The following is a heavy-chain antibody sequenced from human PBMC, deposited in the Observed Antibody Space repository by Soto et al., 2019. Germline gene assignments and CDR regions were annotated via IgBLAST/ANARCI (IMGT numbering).Heavy chain of an antibody. CDR3: ARDHRIAAAGPFDY. J-gene: IGHJ4*02. D-gene: IGHD6-13*01. Sequence: QVQLVESGGGVVQPGRSLRLSCAASGFTFSSYGMHWVRQAPGKGLEWVAVIWYDGSNKYYADSVKGRFTISRDNSKNTLYLQMNSLRAEDTAVYYCARDHRIAAAGPFDYRGQGTLVTVSS. CDR2: IWYDGSNK. V-gene: IGHV3-33*01. CDR1: GFTFSSYG.